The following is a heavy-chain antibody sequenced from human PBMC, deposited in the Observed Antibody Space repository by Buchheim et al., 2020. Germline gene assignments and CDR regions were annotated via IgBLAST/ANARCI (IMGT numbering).Heavy chain of an antibody. J-gene: IGHJ6*02. Sequence: QLQLQESGPGLVKPSETLSLTCTVSGGSISSSSYYWGWIRQPPGKGLEWIGEIHHGGSTNYSPSLKGRVTISVDKSKNNFSLRLSSVTAADTAVYYCARNGYYTMDVWGQGTT. CDR1: GGSISSSSYY. D-gene: IGHD2-8*01. V-gene: IGHV4-39*07. CDR3: ARNGYYTMDV. CDR2: IHHGGST.